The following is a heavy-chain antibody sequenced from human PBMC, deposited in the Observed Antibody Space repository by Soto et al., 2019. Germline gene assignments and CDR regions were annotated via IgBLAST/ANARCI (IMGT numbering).Heavy chain of an antibody. D-gene: IGHD4-17*01. V-gene: IGHV3-21*01. Sequence: SLRLSCAASGFTFSSYSMNWVRQAPGKGLEWVSSISSSSSYIYYADSVKGRFTISRDNAKNSLYLQMNSLRAEDTAVYYCARDGPTVTTPYFDYWGQGTLVTVSS. J-gene: IGHJ4*02. CDR1: GFTFSSYS. CDR2: ISSSSSYI. CDR3: ARDGPTVTTPYFDY.